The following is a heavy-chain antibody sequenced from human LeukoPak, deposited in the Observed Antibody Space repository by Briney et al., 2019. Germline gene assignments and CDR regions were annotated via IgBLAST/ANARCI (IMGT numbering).Heavy chain of an antibody. CDR2: IIPIFGTA. D-gene: IGHD3-22*01. CDR3: ARPMIVKAPDAFDI. Sequence: SVKVSCKASGGTFSSYAISWVRQAPGQGLEWMGGIIPIFGTANYAQKFQGRVTITADESTSTAYMELSSLRSEDTAVYYCARPMIVKAPDAFDIWGQGTMVTVSS. J-gene: IGHJ3*02. CDR1: GGTFSSYA. V-gene: IGHV1-69*13.